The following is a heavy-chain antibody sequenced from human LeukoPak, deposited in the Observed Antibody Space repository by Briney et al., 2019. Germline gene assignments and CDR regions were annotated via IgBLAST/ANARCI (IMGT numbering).Heavy chain of an antibody. J-gene: IGHJ4*02. CDR1: GGSITSTNY. Sequence: NPSETLSLTCGVSGGSITSTNYWTWVRQPPGKGLERIGEVNLQGSTNYNPSLMGRVAISVDTSENHISLQLTSVTAADTAVYYCAREGGPYRPLDYSGQGALVTVSS. V-gene: IGHV4-4*02. CDR2: VNLQGST. CDR3: AREGGPYRPLDY.